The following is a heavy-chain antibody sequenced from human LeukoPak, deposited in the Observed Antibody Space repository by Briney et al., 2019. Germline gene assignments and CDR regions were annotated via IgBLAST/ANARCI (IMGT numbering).Heavy chain of an antibody. D-gene: IGHD5-18*01. Sequence: SETLSLTCTVSGGSISSYYWSWIRQPPGKGLEWIGYIYYSGSTNYNPSLKSRVTISVDTSKNQFSLKLSSVTVADTAVYYCARFKSQPYFDYWGQGTLVTVSS. J-gene: IGHJ4*02. CDR2: IYYSGST. CDR1: GGSISSYY. V-gene: IGHV4-59*08. CDR3: ARFKSQPYFDY.